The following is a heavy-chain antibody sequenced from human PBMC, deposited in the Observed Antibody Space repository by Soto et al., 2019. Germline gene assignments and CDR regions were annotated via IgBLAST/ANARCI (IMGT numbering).Heavy chain of an antibody. CDR1: GGSSSSSSDY. D-gene: IGHD3-9*01. CDR3: ARLEGLATISYYFDF. Sequence: PSETQSLTCSVSGGSSSSSSDYWGWIRQPPGKGLEWIGSIYYSGSTYYNPSLKSRVTISIDKSKNQFSLKLSSLTAADTAVYYCARLEGLATISYYFDFWGQGTLVTVSS. J-gene: IGHJ4*02. CDR2: IYYSGST. V-gene: IGHV4-39*01.